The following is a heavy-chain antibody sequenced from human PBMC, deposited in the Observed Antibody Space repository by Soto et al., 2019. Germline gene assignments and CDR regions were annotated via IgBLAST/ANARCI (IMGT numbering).Heavy chain of an antibody. Sequence: ASETRSLTCTVGGGCISGCYWSWIRQTPGKVLEWVGYIHYSGSTNYNPSLKSRVTMSVYSAKNQFSLQLSSVTAADTAVYFCTKSRRTDAEGYSFDYWGQGALVTVSS. D-gene: IGHD2-15*01. CDR3: TKSRRTDAEGYSFDY. V-gene: IGHV4-59*01. CDR2: IHYSGST. J-gene: IGHJ4*02. CDR1: GGCISGCY.